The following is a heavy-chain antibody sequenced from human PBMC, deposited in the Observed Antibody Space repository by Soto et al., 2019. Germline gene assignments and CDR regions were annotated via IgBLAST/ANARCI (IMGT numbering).Heavy chain of an antibody. J-gene: IGHJ5*02. CDR2: IYWDDDK. CDR3: ARNNYLNNYFDP. Sequence: QITLKESGPTLVKPTQTLTLTCTFSGFSLSSSGVGVGWIRQPPGKALEWLALIYWDDDKRYRASLKSRLTITKDTSKNQVVLTMTNMDPVDTGTYYCARNNYLNNYFDPWGQGTLVTVSS. CDR1: GFSLSSSGVG. V-gene: IGHV2-5*02. D-gene: IGHD1-1*01.